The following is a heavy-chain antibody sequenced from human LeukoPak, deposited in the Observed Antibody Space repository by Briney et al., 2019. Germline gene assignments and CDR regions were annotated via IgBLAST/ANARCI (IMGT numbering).Heavy chain of an antibody. J-gene: IGHJ4*02. CDR1: GGSISDNDYC. Sequence: SETLSLTCNVSGGSISDNDYCWDWIRQPPRKGLEWMGCIHYSGTTYSNPSLKSRISISVDTSKSQFSLKLRSVTAAETAVYYSARRYYFVSGSYYPFDFWGQGTLVTASS. D-gene: IGHD3-10*01. V-gene: IGHV4-39*01. CDR2: IHYSGTT. CDR3: ARRYYFVSGSYYPFDF.